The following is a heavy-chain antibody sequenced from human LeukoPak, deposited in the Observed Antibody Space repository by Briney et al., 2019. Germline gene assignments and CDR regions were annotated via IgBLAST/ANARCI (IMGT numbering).Heavy chain of an antibody. V-gene: IGHV3-21*04. CDR2: ISSSSSYI. CDR1: GFTFSSYS. J-gene: IGHJ4*02. CDR3: AKGEVGATGPFDY. D-gene: IGHD1-26*01. Sequence: GGSLRLSCAASGFTFSSYSMNWVRQAPGKGLEWVSSISSSSSYIYYADSVKGRFTISRDNSKNTLYLQMNSLRAEDTAVYYCAKGEVGATGPFDYWGQGTLVTVSS.